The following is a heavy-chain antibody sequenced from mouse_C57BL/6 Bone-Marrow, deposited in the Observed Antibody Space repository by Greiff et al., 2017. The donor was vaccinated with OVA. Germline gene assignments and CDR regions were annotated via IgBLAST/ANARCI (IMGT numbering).Heavy chain of an antibody. Sequence: EVNLVESGGGLVQPKGSLKLSCAASGFSFNTYAMNWVRQAPGKGLEWVARISRRSNNSATYYAVSGKDRFTISRDDTESMLYLQMNNLNTEDAAMYYCERQGKGFAYWGQGTLVTVSA. V-gene: IGHV10-1*01. CDR3: ERQGKGFAY. J-gene: IGHJ3*01. CDR2: ISRRSNNSAT. CDR1: GFSFNTYA.